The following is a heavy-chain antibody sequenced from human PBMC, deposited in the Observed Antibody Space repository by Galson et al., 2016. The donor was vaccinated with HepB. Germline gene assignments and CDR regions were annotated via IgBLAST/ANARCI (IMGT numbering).Heavy chain of an antibody. V-gene: IGHV2-5*01. CDR2: IYWNDNK. CDR3: AHSVLRYFDWLLYSDAFDI. CDR1: GFSLSTSGVG. D-gene: IGHD3-9*01. J-gene: IGHJ3*02. Sequence: PALVKPTQTLTLTCTFSGFSLSTSGVGVGWIRQPPGKALEWLALIYWNDNKRYSPSLKSRLTITMDPSKSQVVLTMTNMDPVDTATYYCAHSVLRYFDWLLYSDAFDIRGQGTMVTVSS.